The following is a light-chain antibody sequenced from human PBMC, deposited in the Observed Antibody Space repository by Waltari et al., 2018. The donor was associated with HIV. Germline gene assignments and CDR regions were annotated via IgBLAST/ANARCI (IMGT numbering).Light chain of an antibody. Sequence: EIVMTQSLATLSVSPGERATLSSRASQSVSSNLAWYQQKPGQAPRLLIYGASTRATGIPARFSGSGSGTEFTLTISSLQSEDFAVYYCQQYNNWPPMYTFGQGTKLEIK. J-gene: IGKJ2*01. CDR1: QSVSSN. CDR2: GAS. CDR3: QQYNNWPPMYT. V-gene: IGKV3-15*01.